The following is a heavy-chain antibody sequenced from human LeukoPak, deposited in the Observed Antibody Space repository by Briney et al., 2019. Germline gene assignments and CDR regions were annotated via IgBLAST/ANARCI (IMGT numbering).Heavy chain of an antibody. V-gene: IGHV4-30-2*01. D-gene: IGHD3-10*01. CDR1: GGSINSGGYS. Sequence: SQTLSLTCAVSGGSINSGGYSWSWIRQPPGKGLGWIGYIYHSGSTYYNPSLKSRVTISVDRSKNQFSLKLSSVTAADTAVYYCARAPSYYGSGSYYAFDIWGQGTMVTVSS. CDR2: IYHSGST. J-gene: IGHJ3*02. CDR3: ARAPSYYGSGSYYAFDI.